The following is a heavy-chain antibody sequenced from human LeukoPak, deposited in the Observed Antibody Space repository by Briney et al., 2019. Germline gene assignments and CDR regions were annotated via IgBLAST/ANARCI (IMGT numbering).Heavy chain of an antibody. D-gene: IGHD2-21*02. J-gene: IGHJ4*02. V-gene: IGHV3-7*01. CDR3: ARGFQRGDSPV. Sequence: PGGSLRLSCAPSGFTFSAYSLSWVRQVPGKGLEWVAKIKKDGSEKGYVDSVKGRFTISRDNAKGSLYLQLNSLRAEDTAVYYCARGFQRGDSPVWGQGTLVTVSS. CDR2: IKKDGSEK. CDR1: GFTFSAYS.